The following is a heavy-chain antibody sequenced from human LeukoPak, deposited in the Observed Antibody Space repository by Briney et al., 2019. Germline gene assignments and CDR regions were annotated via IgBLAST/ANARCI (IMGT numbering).Heavy chain of an antibody. D-gene: IGHD3-22*01. Sequence: SVKVSCKACGFTFTSSAVQWVRHARGQPLEWIVWIVVGSGNTNYAQKFQKRVTISGDMSSSTAYMELSSLRSEDMAVYYCAASPDYYDSSCYSYYFDYWGQGTLVTVSS. CDR3: AASPDYYDSSCYSYYFDY. V-gene: IGHV1-58*01. J-gene: IGHJ4*02. CDR1: GFTFTSSA. CDR2: IVVGSGNT.